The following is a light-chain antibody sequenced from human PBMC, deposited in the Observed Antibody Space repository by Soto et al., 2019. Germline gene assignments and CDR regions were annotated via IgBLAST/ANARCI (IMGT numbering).Light chain of an antibody. CDR2: TAS. J-gene: IGKJ2*01. CDR3: QHSYSTPYT. Sequence: DIQMTQSPSSLSASVGDRVTITCRASQTITSFLNWYQQKPGKAPKLLIFTASSLHVGVPSRFSGSGSGTDFTLTISSLQPEDFATYYCQHSYSTPYTFGQGTKLEI. V-gene: IGKV1-39*01. CDR1: QTITSF.